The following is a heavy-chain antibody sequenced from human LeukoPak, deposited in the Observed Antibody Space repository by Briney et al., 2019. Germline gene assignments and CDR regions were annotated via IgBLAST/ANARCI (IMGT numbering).Heavy chain of an antibody. CDR1: GGTFSSYA. CDR3: ARVVDYGDGIDY. CDR2: IIPILGIA. V-gene: IGHV1-69*04. Sequence: GASVKVSCKASGGTFSSYAISWVRQAPGQGLEWMGRIIPILGIANYAQKFQGRVTITADKSTSTAYMELSSLRSDDTAVYYCARVVDYGDGIDYWGQGTLVTVSS. D-gene: IGHD4-17*01. J-gene: IGHJ4*02.